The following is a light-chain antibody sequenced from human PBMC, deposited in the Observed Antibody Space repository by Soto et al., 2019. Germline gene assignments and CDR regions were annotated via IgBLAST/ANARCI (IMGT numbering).Light chain of an antibody. Sequence: DIQMTQSPSTLSASVGDRVTITCRASQSISSWLAWYQQKPGKAPKLLIYKASSLESGVPSRFSGSGSGTKFTLSFSSLQPDDFATYYCQQYNSYSTWTFGQGTKVDIK. CDR2: KAS. J-gene: IGKJ1*01. CDR3: QQYNSYSTWT. V-gene: IGKV1-5*03. CDR1: QSISSW.